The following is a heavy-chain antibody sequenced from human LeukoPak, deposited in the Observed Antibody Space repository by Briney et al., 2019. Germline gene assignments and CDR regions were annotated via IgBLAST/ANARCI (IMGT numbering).Heavy chain of an antibody. D-gene: IGHD5-18*01. CDR3: ARAVDTATDAFDI. CDR1: GGSISSYY. V-gene: IGHV4-59*08. J-gene: IGHJ3*02. CDR2: IYYSGST. Sequence: TSETLSLTCTVSGGSISSYYWSWIRQPPGKGLEWIGYIYYSGSTNYNPSLKSRVTISVDTSKNQFSLKLSSVTAADTAVYYCARAVDTATDAFDIWGQGTMVTVSS.